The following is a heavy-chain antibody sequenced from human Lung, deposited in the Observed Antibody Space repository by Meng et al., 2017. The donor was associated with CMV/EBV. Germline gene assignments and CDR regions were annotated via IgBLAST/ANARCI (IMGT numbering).Heavy chain of an antibody. Sequence: GGSLRLXCKGSGYSFISYWIGWVRQMPGKGLEWMGIIHPGDSETRYSPSFQGQATISADKSITTAYLQWSSLKASDTAMYYCARRRGITIFGVASRGSDAFDMWXQGTMVTVSS. D-gene: IGHD3-3*01. J-gene: IGHJ3*02. V-gene: IGHV5-51*01. CDR3: ARRRGITIFGVASRGSDAFDM. CDR1: GYSFISYW. CDR2: IHPGDSET.